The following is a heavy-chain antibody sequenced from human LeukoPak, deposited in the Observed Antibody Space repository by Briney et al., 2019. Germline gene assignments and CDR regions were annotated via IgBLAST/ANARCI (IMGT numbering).Heavy chain of an antibody. CDR2: IYYSGST. CDR3: ARLDDFWSGYYTHFDY. D-gene: IGHD3-3*01. V-gene: IGHV4-59*08. CDR1: GGSISSYY. Sequence: SETLSLTCTVSGGSISSYYWSWIRQPPGKGLEWVGYIYYSGSTNYNPSLKSRVTISVDTSKNQFSLKLSSVTAADTAVYYCARLDDFWSGYYTHFDYWGQGTLVTVSS. J-gene: IGHJ4*02.